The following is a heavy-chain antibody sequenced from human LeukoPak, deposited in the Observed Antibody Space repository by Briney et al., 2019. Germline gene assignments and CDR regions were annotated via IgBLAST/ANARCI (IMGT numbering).Heavy chain of an antibody. D-gene: IGHD5-12*01. J-gene: IGHJ4*01. CDR1: GGSFSGYY. V-gene: IGHV4-59*01. CDR3: ARNRGGYTTPFDY. Sequence: SETLSLTCAVYGGSFSGYYWSWIRQPPGKGLEWIGYIYYSGSTNYNPSLKSRVTISVDTSKNQFSLKLSSVTAADTAVYYCARNRGGYTTPFDYWGQGTLVTVSS. CDR2: IYYSGST.